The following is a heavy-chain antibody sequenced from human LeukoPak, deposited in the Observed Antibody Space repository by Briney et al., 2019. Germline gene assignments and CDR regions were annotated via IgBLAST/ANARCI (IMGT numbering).Heavy chain of an antibody. V-gene: IGHV4-34*01. J-gene: IGHJ5*02. CDR1: GGSFSGYY. D-gene: IGHD3-10*01. CDR3: ARVGLLWFPRTTASNWFDP. CDR2: INHSGSS. Sequence: SETLSLTCAVYGGSFSGYYWSWIRQPPCKGLEWIAEINHSGSSDYHPSLKSRVTISVDTSKNQFSLKLSSVTAADTAVYYCARVGLLWFPRTTASNWFDPWGQGTLVTASS.